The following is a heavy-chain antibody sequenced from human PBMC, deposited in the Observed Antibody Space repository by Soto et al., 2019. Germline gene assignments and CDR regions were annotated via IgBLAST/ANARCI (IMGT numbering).Heavy chain of an antibody. CDR1: GGSISSSSYY. D-gene: IGHD4-17*01. Sequence: QLQLQESGPGLVKPSETLSLTCTVSGGSISSSSYYWGWIRQPPGKGLEWIGSIYYSGSTYYNPSNKSRVTISVDTSKNQFSLKLSSVTAADTAVYYCARHTVTTFFDYWGQGTLVTVSS. V-gene: IGHV4-39*01. CDR3: ARHTVTTFFDY. J-gene: IGHJ4*02. CDR2: IYYSGST.